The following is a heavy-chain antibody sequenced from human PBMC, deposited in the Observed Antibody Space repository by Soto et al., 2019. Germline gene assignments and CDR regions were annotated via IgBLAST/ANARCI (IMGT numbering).Heavy chain of an antibody. CDR3: VRFYYYDSSGYYYYYYYGMDV. D-gene: IGHD3-22*01. J-gene: IGHJ6*02. CDR2: MNPNSGNT. V-gene: IGHV1-8*01. Sequence: ASVKVSCKASGYTFTSYDINWVRQATGQGLEWMGWMNPNSGNTGYAQKFQGRVTMTRNTSISTAYMELSSLRSEDTAVYYCVRFYYYDSSGYYYYYYYGMDVWGQGTTVTVSS. CDR1: GYTFTSYD.